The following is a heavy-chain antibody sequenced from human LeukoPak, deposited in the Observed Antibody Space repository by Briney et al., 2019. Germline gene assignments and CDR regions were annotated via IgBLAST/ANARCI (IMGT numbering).Heavy chain of an antibody. V-gene: IGHV3-53*01. CDR1: GFTFSGYS. CDR3: ARYDNGKDYFDY. D-gene: IGHD1-1*01. Sequence: GGSLRLSCTASGFTFSGYSMNWIRQAPGKGLEWVSLMYSGGGTSYADSVKGRFTISRDTSKNTLYLQMGSLRAEDTALYYCARYDNGKDYFDYWGQGTLVTVSS. CDR2: MYSGGGT. J-gene: IGHJ4*02.